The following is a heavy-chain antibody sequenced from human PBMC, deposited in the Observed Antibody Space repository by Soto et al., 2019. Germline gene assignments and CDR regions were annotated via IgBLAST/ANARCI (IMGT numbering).Heavy chain of an antibody. J-gene: IGHJ6*02. CDR2: INPSGVST. CDR1: GYTFTSYY. Sequence: ASVKVSCKASGYTFTSYYMHWVRQAPGQGLEWMGIINPSGVSTSYAQKFRGRVTMTRDTSTSTVYMELSSLRSEDTAVYYCARGREPGYYGMDVWGQGTTVTVSS. V-gene: IGHV1-46*01. CDR3: ARGREPGYYGMDV. D-gene: IGHD2-2*01.